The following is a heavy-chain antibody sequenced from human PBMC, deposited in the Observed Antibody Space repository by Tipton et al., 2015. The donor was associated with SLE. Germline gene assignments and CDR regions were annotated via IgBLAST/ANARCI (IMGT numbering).Heavy chain of an antibody. V-gene: IGHV3-23*04. D-gene: IGHD6-19*01. CDR2: ISAGGGST. J-gene: IGHJ4*02. CDR1: GFTFSSYW. Sequence: VQLVQSGGDFVQPGGSLILSCATSGFTFSSYWMHWFCQAPVKGLEWVSTISAGGGSTYYADSVKGRFTISRDSSKNTLYVQMNSLRAEDTAVYYCASSDPVAGRGGGYYFDYWGQGTLVTVSS. CDR3: ASSDPVAGRGGGYYFDY.